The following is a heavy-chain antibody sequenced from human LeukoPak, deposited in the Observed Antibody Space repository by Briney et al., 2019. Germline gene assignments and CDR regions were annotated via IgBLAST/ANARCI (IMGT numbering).Heavy chain of an antibody. Sequence: SETLSLTCTVSGGSISSGSYYWSWIRQPAGKGLEWIGRIYTSGSTNYNPSLKSRVTISVDTSKNQFSLKLSSVTAADTAVYYCAREVRWFGEPGDYWGQGTLVTVSS. D-gene: IGHD3-10*01. CDR1: GGSISSGSYY. CDR3: AREVRWFGEPGDY. V-gene: IGHV4-61*02. J-gene: IGHJ4*02. CDR2: IYTSGST.